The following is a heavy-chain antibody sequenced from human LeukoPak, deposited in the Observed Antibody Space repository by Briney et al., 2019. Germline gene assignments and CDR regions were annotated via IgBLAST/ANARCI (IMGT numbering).Heavy chain of an antibody. D-gene: IGHD4-23*01. CDR2: ISAYNGNT. V-gene: IGHV1-18*01. CDR3: ARESYGGNSYRDY. J-gene: IGHJ4*02. CDR1: GGTFSSYA. Sequence: KPGSSVKVSCKASGGTFSSYAISWVRQAPGQGLGWMGWISAYNGNTNYAQKLQGRVTMTTDTSTSTAYMELRSLRSDDTAVYYCARESYGGNSYRDYWGQGTLVTVSS.